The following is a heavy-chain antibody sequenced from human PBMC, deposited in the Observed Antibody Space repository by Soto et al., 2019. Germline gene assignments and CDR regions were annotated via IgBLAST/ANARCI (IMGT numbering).Heavy chain of an antibody. CDR1: WYTYTSAV. V-gene: IGHV1-8*01. CDR3: ARPRSGWYYDY. Sequence: GSVKGSSNAAWYTYTSAVGNLVRQEKEQGLEWMGWMNPNSGNTGYAQKSQGRVTMTRNTSISTAYMELSSLRSVDTAVSYCARPRSGWYYDYWVQETLVTVSS. CDR2: MNPNSGNT. D-gene: IGHD6-19*01. J-gene: IGHJ4*02.